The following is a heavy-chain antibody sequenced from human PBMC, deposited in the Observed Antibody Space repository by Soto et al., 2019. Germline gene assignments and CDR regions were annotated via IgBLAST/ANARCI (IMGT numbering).Heavy chain of an antibody. V-gene: IGHV1-3*01. Sequence: ASVKVSCKASGYTFTSYAMHWVRQAPGQRLEWMGWINAGNGNTKYSQKFQGRVTITRVTSASTAYMELSSLGSEDTAVYYCARAKGHIVGATPFDYWGQGTLVTVSS. D-gene: IGHD1-26*01. J-gene: IGHJ4*02. CDR3: ARAKGHIVGATPFDY. CDR2: INAGNGNT. CDR1: GYTFTSYA.